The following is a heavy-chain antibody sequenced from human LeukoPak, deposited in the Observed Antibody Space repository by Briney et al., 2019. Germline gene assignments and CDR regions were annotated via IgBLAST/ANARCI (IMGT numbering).Heavy chain of an antibody. D-gene: IGHD6-19*01. CDR3: AKVSSSGWSLFDY. CDR1: GFTFSSYA. V-gene: IGHV3-23*01. Sequence: GGSLRLSCAASGFTFSSYAMSWVRQAPGKGLEWVSAISGSGGSTYYADSVKGRFTISRDNSKNTLYLQMYSLRAEDTAVYYCAKVSSSGWSLFDYWGQGTLVTVSS. CDR2: ISGSGGST. J-gene: IGHJ4*02.